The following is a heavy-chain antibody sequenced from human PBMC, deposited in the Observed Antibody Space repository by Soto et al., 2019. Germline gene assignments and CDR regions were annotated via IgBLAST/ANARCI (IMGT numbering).Heavy chain of an antibody. CDR1: GGSFSGYY. CDR3: ARGGSSSPHYYYYGMDV. Sequence: QVQLQQWGAGLLKPSETLSLTCAVYGGSFSGYYWSWIRQPPGKGLEWIGEINHSGNTNYNPSLKSRVTISVDTSKNQFSLKLSSVTAADTAVYYCARGGSSSPHYYYYGMDVWGQGTTVTVSS. CDR2: INHSGNT. D-gene: IGHD6-6*01. V-gene: IGHV4-34*01. J-gene: IGHJ6*02.